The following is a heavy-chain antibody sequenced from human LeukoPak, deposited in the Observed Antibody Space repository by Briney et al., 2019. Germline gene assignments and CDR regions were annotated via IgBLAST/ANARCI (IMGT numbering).Heavy chain of an antibody. CDR1: GYSFTSYW. CDR2: IFPGDSDT. CDR3: ARHGDRHYYDSSGYTSAIDY. J-gene: IGHJ4*02. Sequence: GESLKISCKGSGYSFTSYWIGWVRQMPGKGLGWMGIIFPGDSDTRYSPSSQGQVTISADKSISTAYLQWSSLKASDTAMYYCARHGDRHYYDSSGYTSAIDYWGQGTLVTVSS. D-gene: IGHD3-22*01. V-gene: IGHV5-51*01.